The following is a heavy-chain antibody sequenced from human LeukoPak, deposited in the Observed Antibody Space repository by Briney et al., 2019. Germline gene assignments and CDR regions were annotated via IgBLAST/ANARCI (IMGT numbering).Heavy chain of an antibody. V-gene: IGHV4-34*01. D-gene: IGHD2-2*01. CDR2: INHSGST. CDR3: ARVRTRYCSSTSCTKSKYYYYYGMDV. Sequence: SETLSLTCAVYGGSFSGYYWSWIRQPPGKGLEWIGEINHSGSTNYNPSLKSRVTISVDTSKNQFSLKPSSVTAADTAVYYRARVRTRYCSSTSCTKSKYYYYYGMDVWGQGTTVTVSS. CDR1: GGSFSGYY. J-gene: IGHJ6*02.